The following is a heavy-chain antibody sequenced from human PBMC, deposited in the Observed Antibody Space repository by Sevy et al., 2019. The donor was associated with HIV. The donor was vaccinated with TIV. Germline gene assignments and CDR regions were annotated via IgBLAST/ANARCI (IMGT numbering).Heavy chain of an antibody. CDR2: INPNTGAT. CDR3: AKASIVVDDGFDV. J-gene: IGHJ3*01. V-gene: IGHV1-2*02. CDR1: GYTFTDYY. Sequence: ASVKVSCKASGYTFTDYYLHWLRQAPGQGLEWMGWINPNTGATNYAQKFKGRVTMTRDTSMSTAFMDLTRLRSDDTAVYYCAKASIVVDDGFDVWGQGTMVTVS. D-gene: IGHD3-22*01.